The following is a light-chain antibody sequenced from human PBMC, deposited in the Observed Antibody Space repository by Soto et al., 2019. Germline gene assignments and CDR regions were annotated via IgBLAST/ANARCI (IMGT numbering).Light chain of an antibody. Sequence: QSALTQPASVSGSPGQSITISCTGTSSDIGGYNYVSWYQQHPGKAPKLIIYDVSNRPSGVSNRFSGSKSGNTASLTISGLQAEDEDDYYCSSYASSSTIFAGGTKLTVL. V-gene: IGLV2-14*03. J-gene: IGLJ2*01. CDR1: SSDIGGYNY. CDR3: SSYASSSTI. CDR2: DVS.